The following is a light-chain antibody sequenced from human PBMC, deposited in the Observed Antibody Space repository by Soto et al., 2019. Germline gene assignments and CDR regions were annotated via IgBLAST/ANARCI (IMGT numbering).Light chain of an antibody. CDR1: SAHSSYA. CDR2: LNSDGSH. V-gene: IGLV4-69*01. J-gene: IGLJ7*01. CDR3: QTWDTGIGVFGGDTGIGV. Sequence: QPVLTQSPSASASLGASVKLTCTLSSAHSSYAIAWHQRQPEKGPRYLMQLNSDGSHTKGDGIPDRFSGSSSGAERYLTISSLQSEDEGDYYCQTWDTGIGVFGGDTGIGVFGGGTQLTVL.